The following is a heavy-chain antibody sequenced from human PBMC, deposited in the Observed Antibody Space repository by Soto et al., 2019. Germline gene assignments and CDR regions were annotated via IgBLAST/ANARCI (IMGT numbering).Heavy chain of an antibody. CDR1: GGTFSSYA. CDR3: ASARIVGASYGLDY. J-gene: IGHJ4*02. Sequence: QVQLVQSGAEVKKPGSSVKVCCKASGGTFSSYAISWVRQAPGQGLEWMGGIIPIFGTANYAQKFQGRVTITADESTSTAYMALSSLRSEETAVYYCASARIVGASYGLDYWGQGTLVTVSS. CDR2: IIPIFGTA. D-gene: IGHD1-26*01. V-gene: IGHV1-69*12.